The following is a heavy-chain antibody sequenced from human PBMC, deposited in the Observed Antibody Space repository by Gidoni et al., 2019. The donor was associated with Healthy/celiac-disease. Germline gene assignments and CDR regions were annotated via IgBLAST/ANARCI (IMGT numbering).Heavy chain of an antibody. CDR1: GGSFSGYY. Sequence: QVQLQQWGAGLLKLSETLSLTCAVYGGSFSGYYWSWIRQPPGKGLEWIGEINHSGSTNYNPSLKSRVTISVDTSKNQFSLKLSSVTAADTAVYYCARGRYDSSGYYHRRPFGMDVWGQGTTVTVSS. D-gene: IGHD3-22*01. CDR3: ARGRYDSSGYYHRRPFGMDV. J-gene: IGHJ6*02. CDR2: INHSGST. V-gene: IGHV4-34*01.